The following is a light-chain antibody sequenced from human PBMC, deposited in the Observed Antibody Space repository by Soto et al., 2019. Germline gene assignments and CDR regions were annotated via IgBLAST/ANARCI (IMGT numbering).Light chain of an antibody. CDR3: QQYDSYPLT. CDR2: DVS. Sequence: DIQMTQSPATLSASLGDRVTITWRASQSINSWLAWYQQKPGKAPKFLIYDVSTLESGVPSRFSGSGYGTEFTLTISSLQPEDFATYYCQQYDSYPLTFGGGTKVDIK. J-gene: IGKJ4*01. V-gene: IGKV1-5*01. CDR1: QSINSW.